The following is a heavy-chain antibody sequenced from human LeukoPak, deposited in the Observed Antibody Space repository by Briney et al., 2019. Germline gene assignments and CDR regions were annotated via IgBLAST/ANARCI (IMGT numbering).Heavy chain of an antibody. CDR3: ARGVVPGPGYGMDV. V-gene: IGHV3-30-3*01. D-gene: IGHD2-2*01. J-gene: IGHJ6*02. CDR2: TSYDGSNK. Sequence: GRPLRLSCAASGFTFSSYAMHWVRQAPGKGLEWVAVTSYDGSNKYYADSVKGRFTISRDNSKNTLYLQMNSLRAEDTAVYYCARGVVPGPGYGMDVWGQGTTVTVSS. CDR1: GFTFSSYA.